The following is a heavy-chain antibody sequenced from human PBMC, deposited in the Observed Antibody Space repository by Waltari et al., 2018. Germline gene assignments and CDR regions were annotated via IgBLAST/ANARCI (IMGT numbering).Heavy chain of an antibody. J-gene: IGHJ4*02. D-gene: IGHD2-15*01. CDR2: IYHSGST. V-gene: IGHV4-30-2*01. Sequence: QLQLQESGSGLVKPSQTLSLTCAVSGGSISSGGYSWSWIRQPPGKGLEWIGYIYHSGSTYSTPSLKSRVTISVDRSKNQFSLKLSSVTAADTAVYYCASSYCSGGSCYSPWDYWGQGTLVTVSS. CDR3: ASSYCSGGSCYSPWDY. CDR1: GGSISSGGYS.